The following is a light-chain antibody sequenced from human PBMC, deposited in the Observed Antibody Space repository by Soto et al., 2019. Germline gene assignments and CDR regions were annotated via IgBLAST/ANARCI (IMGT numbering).Light chain of an antibody. CDR3: QQYHNLWT. V-gene: IGKV3-15*01. Sequence: EIVMTQSPATLSVSPGERATLSCRASQSVSSNLAWYQQKPGQAPRLLIYRASTRATGTPARLSGSGSGTEFTLTITSLQSEDFALYYCQQYHNLWTCGQGTKVDIK. CDR2: RAS. J-gene: IGKJ1*01. CDR1: QSVSSN.